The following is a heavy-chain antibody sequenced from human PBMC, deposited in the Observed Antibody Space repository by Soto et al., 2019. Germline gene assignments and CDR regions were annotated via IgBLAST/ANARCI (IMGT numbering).Heavy chain of an antibody. CDR2: IFDSGGST. CDR3: AKDWGYCISTSCYDYGNWFDP. V-gene: IGHV3-23*01. D-gene: IGHD2-2*01. Sequence: GGSLRLSCAASGFTFSSCAMGWVRQAPGKGLEWVSDIFDSGGSTYYADSVKGRFTISRDNSKSTLYLQMNSLRAEDTAVYYCAKDWGYCISTSCYDYGNWFDPWGQGTLVTVSS. J-gene: IGHJ5*02. CDR1: GFTFSSCA.